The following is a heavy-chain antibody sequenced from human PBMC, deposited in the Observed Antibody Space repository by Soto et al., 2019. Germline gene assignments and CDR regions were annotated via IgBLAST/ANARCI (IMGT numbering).Heavy chain of an antibody. CDR1: GYSFTDYW. J-gene: IGHJ1*01. Sequence: PGESLKISCRGSGYSFTDYWIGWVRHLPGKGLEWMGIIYPGDSDTRYSPSFQGQVAISADNSISTAYLHWTSLRASDTAMYYCARALNGIIHTQSFAHWGQGTLVTVPS. D-gene: IGHD1-26*01. V-gene: IGHV5-51*01. CDR3: ARALNGIIHTQSFAH. CDR2: IYPGDSDT.